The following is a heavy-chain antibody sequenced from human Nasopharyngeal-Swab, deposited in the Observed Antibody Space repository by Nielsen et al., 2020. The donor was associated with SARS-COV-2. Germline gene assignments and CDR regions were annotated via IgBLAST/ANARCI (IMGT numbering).Heavy chain of an antibody. V-gene: IGHV2-70*11. J-gene: IGHJ4*02. CDR2: IDWDDDK. D-gene: IGHD4-23*01. CDR1: GFSLSTSGMC. Sequence: SGSTLVKPTQTLTLTCTFSGFSLSTSGMCVSWIRQPPGKALEWLARIDWDDDKYYSTSLKTRLTISKDTSKNQVVLTMTNMDPVDTATYYCARTSYYGGNSGFDYWGQGTLVTVSS. CDR3: ARTSYYGGNSGFDY.